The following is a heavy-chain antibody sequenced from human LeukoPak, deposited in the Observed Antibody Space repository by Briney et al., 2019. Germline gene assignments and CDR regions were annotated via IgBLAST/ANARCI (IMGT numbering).Heavy chain of an antibody. V-gene: IGHV3-64*01. D-gene: IGHD3-22*01. CDR3: AKSRSRGFYYDSSGPLDY. J-gene: IGHJ4*02. Sequence: GGSLRLSCAASGFTFSSYAMHWVRQAPGKGPEYVSIISSDGGDTDYANSVKGRFTISRDNSKNTLYLQMGSLRPEDMAVYYCAKSRSRGFYYDSSGPLDYWGQGTLVTVSS. CDR2: ISSDGGDT. CDR1: GFTFSSYA.